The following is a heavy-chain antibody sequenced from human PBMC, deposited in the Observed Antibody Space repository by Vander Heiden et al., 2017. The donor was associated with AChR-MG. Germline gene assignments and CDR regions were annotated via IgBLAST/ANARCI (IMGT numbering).Heavy chain of an antibody. CDR1: GFTFSSYW. D-gene: IGHD5-18*01. V-gene: IGHV3-7*01. CDR3: ARDGVFVDTARGSYYYYGMDV. CDR2: IKQDGSEK. Sequence: EVQLVESGGGLVQPGGSLRLSCAASGFTFSSYWMSWVRQAPGKGLEWVANIKQDGSEKYYVDSVKGRFTSARDNAKNSLYLQMNSLRAEDTAVYYCARDGVFVDTARGSYYYYGMDVWGQGTTVTVSS. J-gene: IGHJ6*02.